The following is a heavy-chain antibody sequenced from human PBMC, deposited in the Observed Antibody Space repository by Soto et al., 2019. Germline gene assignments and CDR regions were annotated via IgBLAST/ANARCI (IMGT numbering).Heavy chain of an antibody. V-gene: IGHV4-31*03. CDR1: GVALNSGNYY. CDR2: IYVTGAV. CDR3: ARLRIATNNYKWFDP. J-gene: IGHJ5*02. D-gene: IGHD2-21*01. Sequence: SETLSLTCSVSGVALNSGNYYWSWIRQVPGKGLEWIGHIYVTGAVDYNPSLRDRITISQDTSERQFSLNLRLVTAADTAVYYCARLRIATNNYKWFDPWGQGTLVTVYS.